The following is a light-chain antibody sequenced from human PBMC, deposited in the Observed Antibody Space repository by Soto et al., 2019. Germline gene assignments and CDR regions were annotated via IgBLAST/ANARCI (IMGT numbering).Light chain of an antibody. J-gene: IGLJ1*01. Sequence: QSVLTQPPSVSAAPGQKVTISCSGSSSNIGNNYVSWYQQHPGTAPKLLIYDNNKRPSGIADRFSGSKSGTSATLGITGLRTGDFSDYYCATWDSSMSAYVFGTGTNLTVL. CDR2: DNN. CDR3: ATWDSSMSAYV. CDR1: SSNIGNNY. V-gene: IGLV1-51*01.